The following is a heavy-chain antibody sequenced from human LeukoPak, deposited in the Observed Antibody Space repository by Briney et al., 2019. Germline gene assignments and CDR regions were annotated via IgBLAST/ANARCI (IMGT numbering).Heavy chain of an antibody. J-gene: IGHJ4*02. CDR2: FRPENDVP. V-gene: IGHV1-24*01. D-gene: IGHD3/OR15-3a*01. Sequence: ASVRVSCKLSENRLTKLPMHWGRQAPGEGLEWGGGFRPENDVPIYAQKFQGRVAMTTDTSTATAYMELRSLKSDDTAVYFCATLLDSFWSGHSVPPEDYWGQGTLVTVSS. CDR1: ENRLTKLP. CDR3: ATLLDSFWSGHSVPPEDY.